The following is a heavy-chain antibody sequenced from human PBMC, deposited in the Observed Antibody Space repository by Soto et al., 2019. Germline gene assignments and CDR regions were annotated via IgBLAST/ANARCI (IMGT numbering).Heavy chain of an antibody. CDR1: GFTFSSYG. CDR2: ISYDGSNK. Sequence: QVQLVESGGGVVQPGRSLRLSCAASGFTFSSYGMHWVRQAPGKRLEWVAVISYDGSNKYYADSMKGRFTISRDNSKNTLYLQMNSLRAEDTAVYYCAKKESRIAATPIWYFDLWGRGTLVTVSS. J-gene: IGHJ2*01. CDR3: AKKESRIAATPIWYFDL. V-gene: IGHV3-30*18. D-gene: IGHD2-15*01.